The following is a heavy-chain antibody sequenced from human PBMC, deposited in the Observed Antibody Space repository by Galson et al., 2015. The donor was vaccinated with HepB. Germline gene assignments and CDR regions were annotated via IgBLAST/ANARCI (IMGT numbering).Heavy chain of an antibody. CDR2: MNPNSGNR. J-gene: IGHJ4*02. CDR3: ARGDY. V-gene: IGHV1-8*01. CDR1: GCTFTSYD. Sequence: SVKVSCKASGCTFTSYDINWVRQATGQRLEWMGSMNPNSGNRDYAQKLQGRVTLTRDTSISTAYMELSGLRSEDTAVYYCARGDYWGQGTLVTVSS.